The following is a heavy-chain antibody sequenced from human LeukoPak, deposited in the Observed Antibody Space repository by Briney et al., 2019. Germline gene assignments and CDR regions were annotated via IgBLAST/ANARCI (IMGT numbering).Heavy chain of an antibody. Sequence: SGKSLKISCRGSGYNFDTYWIGWVRQMPGKGLEWMGIIYPSDSDTKYSPSFQGQVTISADKSINTAYLQWSSLRASDTAMYYYARTSGTYVSVWGKGTTVTVSS. J-gene: IGHJ6*04. V-gene: IGHV5-51*01. D-gene: IGHD3-10*01. CDR1: GYNFDTYW. CDR3: ARTSGTYVSV. CDR2: IYPSDSDT.